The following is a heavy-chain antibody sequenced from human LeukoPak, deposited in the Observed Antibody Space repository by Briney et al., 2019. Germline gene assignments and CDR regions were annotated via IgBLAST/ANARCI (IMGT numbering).Heavy chain of an antibody. J-gene: IGHJ4*02. Sequence: SETLSLTCAVYGGSFSAYYWNWIRQSPGKGLEWIGEINHSGSTKYNPSLKSRVSISVDKPKNQFSLRLNSVTAAGAAVYYCASRPFHYGFRTHFDSWGQGTLVTVSS. CDR1: GGSFSAYY. CDR2: INHSGST. D-gene: IGHD3-10*01. CDR3: ASRPFHYGFRTHFDS. V-gene: IGHV4-34*01.